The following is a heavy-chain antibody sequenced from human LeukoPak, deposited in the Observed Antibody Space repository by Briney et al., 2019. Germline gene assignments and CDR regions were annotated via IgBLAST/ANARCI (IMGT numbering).Heavy chain of an antibody. D-gene: IGHD1-26*01. CDR1: EDTFSSFA. CDR2: IIPLVDKT. CDR3: ARESGSEPFDY. Sequence: SVKVSCKASEDTFSSFAISWVRQAPGQGPEWMGRIIPLVDKTDYAQKFQGRVTITADKSTATAYMEVSSLRSEDTAVYFCARESGSEPFDYWGQGTLSPSPQ. J-gene: IGHJ4*02. V-gene: IGHV1-69*04.